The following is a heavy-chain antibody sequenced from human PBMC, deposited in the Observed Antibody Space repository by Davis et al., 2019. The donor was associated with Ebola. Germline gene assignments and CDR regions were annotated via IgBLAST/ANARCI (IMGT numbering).Heavy chain of an antibody. V-gene: IGHV3-30*04. Sequence: GGSLRLSCAASGFTFSSYAMHWVRQAPGKGLEWVAVISYDGSNKYYADSVKGRFTISRDNAKNSLYLQMNSLRAEDTAVYYCARDSFSPLLVLDGDYYYYYGMDVWGKGTTVTVSS. CDR3: ARDSFSPLLVLDGDYYYYYGMDV. CDR2: ISYDGSNK. D-gene: IGHD6-13*01. CDR1: GFTFSSYA. J-gene: IGHJ6*04.